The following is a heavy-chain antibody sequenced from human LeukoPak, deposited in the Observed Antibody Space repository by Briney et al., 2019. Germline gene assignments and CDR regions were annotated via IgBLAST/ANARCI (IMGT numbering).Heavy chain of an antibody. CDR3: ARVGDLGFDY. CDR2: IYYSGST. CDR1: GGSISSYY. J-gene: IGHJ4*02. V-gene: IGHV4-59*01. Sequence: PSETLSLTCTVSGGSISSYYWSWIRQPPGKGLEWIGYIYYSGSTNYNPSLKSRVTISVDTSKNQFSLKLSSVTAADTAVYCCARVGDLGFDYWGQGTLVTVSS. D-gene: IGHD3-16*01.